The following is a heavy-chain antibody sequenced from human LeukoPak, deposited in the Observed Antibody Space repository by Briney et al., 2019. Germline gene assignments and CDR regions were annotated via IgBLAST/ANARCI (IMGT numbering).Heavy chain of an antibody. CDR3: ALLIVPDYYYYYGMDV. V-gene: IGHV1-69*13. Sequence: SVKVSCKASGYTYTSNYIHWVRQAPGQGLEWMGGIIPIFGTANYAQKFQGRVTITADESTSTAYMELSSLRSEDTAVYYCALLIVPDYYYYYGMDVWGQGTTVTVSS. D-gene: IGHD2-2*01. CDR2: IIPIFGTA. CDR1: GYTYTSNY. J-gene: IGHJ6*02.